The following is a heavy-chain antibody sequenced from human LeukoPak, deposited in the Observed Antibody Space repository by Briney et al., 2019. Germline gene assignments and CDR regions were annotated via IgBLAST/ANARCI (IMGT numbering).Heavy chain of an antibody. V-gene: IGHV3-43*01. CDR1: GFTFDDYT. CDR3: AKDAGGLASITNYFDY. Sequence: PGGSPRLSCAASGFTFDDYTIHWVRQAPGKGLEWVSLISWDGTRTYYADSVKGRFTISRDSSRDSLYLQMNSLRTEDTAFYYCAKDAGGLASITNYFDYWGQGTLVTVSS. CDR2: ISWDGTRT. J-gene: IGHJ4*02. D-gene: IGHD3-10*01.